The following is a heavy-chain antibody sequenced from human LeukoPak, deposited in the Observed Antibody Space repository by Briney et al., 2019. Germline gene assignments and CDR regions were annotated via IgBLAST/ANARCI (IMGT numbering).Heavy chain of an antibody. Sequence: GASVKVSCKTSGYSENFYGITWVRQAPGQGLEWMGIVNPSGGSTSYTQKFQGRVTMTRDMSTSTVYMELSSLRSEDTALYYCARALTPVAGSFDYWGQGTLVTVSS. D-gene: IGHD2-15*01. V-gene: IGHV1-46*02. CDR3: ARALTPVAGSFDY. J-gene: IGHJ4*02. CDR2: VNPSGGST. CDR1: GYSENFYG.